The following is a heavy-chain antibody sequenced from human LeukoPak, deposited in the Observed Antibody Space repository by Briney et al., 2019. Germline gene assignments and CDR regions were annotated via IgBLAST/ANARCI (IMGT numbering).Heavy chain of an antibody. CDR2: IYYSGST. CDR3: ARGATMVRGVVPAYNWFDP. J-gene: IGHJ5*02. D-gene: IGHD3-10*01. V-gene: IGHV4-59*01. CDR1: GGSISSYY. Sequence: SATLSLTCTVSGGSISSYYWSWIRQPPGKGLEWLGYIYYSGSTNYNPSLKSRVTISVDTSKNQFSLKLSSVTAADTAVYYCARGATMVRGVVPAYNWFDPWGQGTLVTVSS.